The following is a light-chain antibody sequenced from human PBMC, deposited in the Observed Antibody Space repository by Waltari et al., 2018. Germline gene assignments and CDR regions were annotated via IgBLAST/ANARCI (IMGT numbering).Light chain of an antibody. J-gene: IGKJ2*01. CDR1: QSVSSY. CDR3: QQRSNWPT. Sequence: EIVLTQSPATLSLSPGDRATLSCRASQSVSSYLAWYQQKPGQAPRLLNYDASNRATGIPARFSGSGSGTDFTLTISSLEPEDFAVYYCQQRSNWPTFGQGTKLEIK. CDR2: DAS. V-gene: IGKV3-11*01.